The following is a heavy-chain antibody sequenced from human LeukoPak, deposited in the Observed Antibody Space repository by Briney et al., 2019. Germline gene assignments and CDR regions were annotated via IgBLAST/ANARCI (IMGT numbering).Heavy chain of an antibody. CDR1: GFTFSSYA. CDR2: ISSSGGST. CDR3: VKDHRMTTVTTGGYFDY. Sequence: GGSLRLSCSASGFTFSSYAMHWVRQAPGKGLEYVSAISSSGGSTYYADSVKGRFTISRDNSKNTLYLQMSSLRAEDTAVYYCVKDHRMTTVTTGGYFDYWGQGTLVTVSS. D-gene: IGHD4-17*01. V-gene: IGHV3-64D*06. J-gene: IGHJ4*02.